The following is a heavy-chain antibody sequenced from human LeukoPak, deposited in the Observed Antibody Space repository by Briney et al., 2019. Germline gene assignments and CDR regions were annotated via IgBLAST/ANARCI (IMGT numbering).Heavy chain of an antibody. V-gene: IGHV3-33*01. CDR2: IWYDGSNK. D-gene: IGHD1-26*01. CDR1: GFTFSSYG. CDR3: ARDALFFEWELVNAFDI. Sequence: QPGGSLRLSCAASGFTFSSYGMHWVRQAPGKGLEWVAVIWYDGSNKYYADSVKGRFTISRDNAKNSLYLQMNSLRAEDTAVYYCARDALFFEWELVNAFDIWGQGTMVTVSS. J-gene: IGHJ3*02.